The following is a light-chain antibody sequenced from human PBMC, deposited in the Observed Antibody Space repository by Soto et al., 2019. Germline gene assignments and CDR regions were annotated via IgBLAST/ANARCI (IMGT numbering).Light chain of an antibody. CDR1: QSVSSF. CDR3: QQGSNWPPGLT. V-gene: IGKV3-11*01. Sequence: EIVLTQSPATLSLSPGERATLSCRASQSVSSFLGWYQQKPGQAPRLLIYDASIRATGIPARFSGSGSGTDFTLTISSLEPVDFAVYYCQQGSNWPPGLTFGGGTKVEIK. J-gene: IGKJ4*01. CDR2: DAS.